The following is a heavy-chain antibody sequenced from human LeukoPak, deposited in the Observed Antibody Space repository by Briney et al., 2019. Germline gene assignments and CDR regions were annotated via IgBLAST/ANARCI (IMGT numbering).Heavy chain of an antibody. J-gene: IGHJ4*02. CDR2: ISSSAATI. V-gene: IGHV3-11*01. CDR1: GFTFTDYY. Sequence: PGGSLRLSCAASGFTFTDYYMSWIRQAPGKGLEWVSYISSSAATIYYADSVKGRFTISRDNAKNSLYLQMNSLRAEDTAVYYCARDSYDYVWGSYRYESADYWGQGTLVTVSS. D-gene: IGHD3-16*02. CDR3: ARDSYDYVWGSYRYESADY.